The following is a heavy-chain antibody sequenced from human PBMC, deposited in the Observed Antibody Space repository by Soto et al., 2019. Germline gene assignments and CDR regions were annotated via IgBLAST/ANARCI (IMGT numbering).Heavy chain of an antibody. CDR2: IKTDGSST. CDR3: AKREGNTYGLFH. Sequence: GGSLRLSCAASGFSFSSYWIHWVRQASGKGLVWVSRIKTDGSSTDYADSVKGRFTISRDNAKNTLYLQMNSLSAEDTAVYYCAKREGNTYGLFHWGQGTLVTVSS. D-gene: IGHD5-18*01. CDR1: GFSFSSYW. J-gene: IGHJ4*02. V-gene: IGHV3-74*01.